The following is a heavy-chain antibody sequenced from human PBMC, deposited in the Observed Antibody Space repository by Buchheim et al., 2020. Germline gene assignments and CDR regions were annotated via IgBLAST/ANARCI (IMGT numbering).Heavy chain of an antibody. J-gene: IGHJ5*02. Sequence: QVQLVQSGAEVKKPGASVKVSCKASGYTFNGYYMHWVRQAPGQGLEWIGWINPNSGGTNYAQKFLGRVTVTRATSISTVYMELSRLRSDDTAVYYCARDSLGYCASTTCPPGAGAGNNWFDPWGQGTL. CDR2: INPNSGGT. D-gene: IGHD2-15*01. CDR1: GYTFNGYY. CDR3: ARDSLGYCASTTCPPGAGAGNNWFDP. V-gene: IGHV1-2*02.